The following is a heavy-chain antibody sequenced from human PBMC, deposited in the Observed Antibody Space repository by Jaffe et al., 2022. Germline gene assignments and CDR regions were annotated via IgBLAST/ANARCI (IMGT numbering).Heavy chain of an antibody. J-gene: IGHJ3*02. CDR1: GFTFSDYY. CDR3: ARGRYGSVPFDI. D-gene: IGHD3-10*01. Sequence: QVQLVESGGGLAKPGGSLRLSCAASGFTFSDYYMSWIRQAPGKGLEWISYISSSASTIYYTDSVTGRFTISRDNAKNSLYLQMNSLRAEDTAVYYCARGRYGSVPFDIWGQGTMVTVSS. CDR2: ISSSASTI. V-gene: IGHV3-11*01.